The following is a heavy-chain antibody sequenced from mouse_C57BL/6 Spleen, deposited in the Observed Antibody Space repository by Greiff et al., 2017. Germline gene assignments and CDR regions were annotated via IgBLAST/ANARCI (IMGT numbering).Heavy chain of an antibody. CDR1: GYAFSSYW. Sequence: VKLMESGAELVKPGASVKISCKASGYAFSSYWMNWVKQRPGKGLEWIGQIYPGDGDTNYNGKFKGKATLTADKSSSTAYMQLSSLTSEDSAVYFCARKGFTTVGYFDYWGQGTTLTVSS. V-gene: IGHV1-80*01. CDR2: IYPGDGDT. J-gene: IGHJ2*01. CDR3: ARKGFTTVGYFDY. D-gene: IGHD1-1*01.